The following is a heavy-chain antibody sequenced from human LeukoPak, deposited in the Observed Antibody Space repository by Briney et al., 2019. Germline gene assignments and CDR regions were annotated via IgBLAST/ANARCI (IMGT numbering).Heavy chain of an antibody. V-gene: IGHV3-21*04. J-gene: IGHJ5*02. CDR1: GFTFSSYE. CDR3: ARGFYGVYVNCFDP. CDR2: ISSSSYI. D-gene: IGHD4-17*01. Sequence: GGPLRLSCAASGFTFSSYEMNWVRQAPGKGLEWVSSISSSSYIYYADSVKGPFTISRDNAKNSLYLQMTSLGAEDTAGYDCARGFYGVYVNCFDPWGEGTLVTVSS.